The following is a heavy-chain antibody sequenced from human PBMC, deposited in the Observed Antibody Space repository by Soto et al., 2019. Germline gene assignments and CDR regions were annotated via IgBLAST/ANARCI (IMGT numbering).Heavy chain of an antibody. CDR3: ARSGDTAMVFDY. CDR1: GYTFTSYY. J-gene: IGHJ4*02. CDR2: INPSGGST. V-gene: IGHV1-46*03. Sequence: ASVNVSCKASGYTFTSYYMHWVRQAPGQGLEWIGIINPSGGSTSYAQKFQGRVTMTRDTSASTVYMELSSLRSEDTAVYYCARSGDTAMVFDYWGQGTLVTVSS. D-gene: IGHD5-18*01.